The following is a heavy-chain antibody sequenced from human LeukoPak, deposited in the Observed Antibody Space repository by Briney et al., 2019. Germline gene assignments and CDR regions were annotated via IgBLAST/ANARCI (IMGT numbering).Heavy chain of an antibody. CDR2: INSNGGST. V-gene: IGHV3-23*01. CDR3: EPPLQFLES. D-gene: IGHD3-3*01. CDR1: GFTFSSYA. Sequence: PGGSLRLSCAASGFTFSSYAMHWVRQAPGKGLEWVSTINSNGGSTYYASSVKGRFSISRDNSRNTLYLRVSSLRAEDTAVYYCEPPLQFLESWGQGTMVIVSS. J-gene: IGHJ5*02.